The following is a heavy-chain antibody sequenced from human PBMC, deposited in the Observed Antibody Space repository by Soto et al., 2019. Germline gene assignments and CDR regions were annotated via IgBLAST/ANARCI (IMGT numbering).Heavy chain of an antibody. V-gene: IGHV4-34*01. Sequence: SETLSLTCTVSGGSISSSAYYWSWIRQHPGKGLEWIGEINHSGSTNYNPSLKSRVTISVDTSKNQFSLKLSSVTAADTAVYYCARGRRTMVRGVIDYWGQGTLVTVSS. D-gene: IGHD3-10*01. CDR1: GGSISSSAYY. J-gene: IGHJ4*02. CDR2: INHSGST. CDR3: ARGRRTMVRGVIDY.